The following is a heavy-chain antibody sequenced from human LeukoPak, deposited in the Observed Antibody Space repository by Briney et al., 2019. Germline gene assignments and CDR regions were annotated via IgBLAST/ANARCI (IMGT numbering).Heavy chain of an antibody. CDR1: GFTFSSYS. J-gene: IGHJ6*02. CDR3: GGVLMGLVMDV. D-gene: IGHD2-8*01. V-gene: IGHV3-21*01. CDR2: ISSSSSYI. Sequence: GGSLRLSCAASGFTFSSYSMGWVRQAPGKGREWVSSISSSSSYIYYADSVKGRFTISRDNAKNSLYLQMNSLRAEDTAVYYCGGVLMGLVMDVWGQGTTVTVSS.